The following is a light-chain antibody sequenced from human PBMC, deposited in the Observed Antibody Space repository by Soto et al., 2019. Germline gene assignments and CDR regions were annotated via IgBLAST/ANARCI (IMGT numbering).Light chain of an antibody. Sequence: QAVVTQPASVSGSPGQSITISCTGTSSDVGGYNYVSWYQQHPGKAPKLMIYEVSNRPSGVSNRFSGSKSGNTASLTISGLQAEDEADYYCSSYTSSSTLDLVFGGGTKVTVL. J-gene: IGLJ2*01. CDR3: SSYTSSSTLDLV. CDR2: EVS. CDR1: SSDVGGYNY. V-gene: IGLV2-14*01.